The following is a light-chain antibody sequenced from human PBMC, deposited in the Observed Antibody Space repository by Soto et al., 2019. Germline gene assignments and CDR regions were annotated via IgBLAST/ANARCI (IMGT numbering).Light chain of an antibody. CDR3: QHYNNSPLA. J-gene: IGKJ4*01. Sequence: EIVMTQSPATLSVSPGERATLSCRASQSISSYLAWYQQKPGQAPRLLIYDASTSATGITTRFSGSASGTAFTLTINSPHSEDVPIYYRQHYNNSPLAFGGGTKVEIQ. CDR2: DAS. V-gene: IGKV3-15*01. CDR1: QSISSY.